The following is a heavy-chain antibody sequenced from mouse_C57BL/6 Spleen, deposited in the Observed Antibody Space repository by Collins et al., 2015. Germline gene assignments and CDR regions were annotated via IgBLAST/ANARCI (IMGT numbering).Heavy chain of an antibody. V-gene: IGHV9-4*02. CDR3: ARFDGYYGAMDY. CDR2: INTHSGVP. J-gene: IGHJ4*01. D-gene: IGHD2-3*01. Sequence: QIQLVQSGPELKKPGETVRISCKASGYTFTTAGMQWVQKMPGKGLKWIGWINTHSGVPKYAEDFKGRFAFSLETSASTAYLQISNLKNEDTATCFCARFDGYYGAMDYWGQGTSVTVSS. CDR1: GYTFTTAG.